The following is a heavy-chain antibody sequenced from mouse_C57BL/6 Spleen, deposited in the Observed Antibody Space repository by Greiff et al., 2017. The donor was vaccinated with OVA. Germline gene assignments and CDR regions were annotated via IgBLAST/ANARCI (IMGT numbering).Heavy chain of an antibody. Sequence: EVTLVESGGGLVQPGGSLSLSCAASGFTFTDYYMSWVSQPPGKALEWLGFIRNKANGYTTEYSASVKGRFTISRDNSQSILYLQMNALRAEDSATYYCARYYGSSHWYFDVWGTGTTVTVSS. CDR2: IRNKANGYTT. CDR1: GFTFTDYY. D-gene: IGHD1-1*01. J-gene: IGHJ1*03. CDR3: ARYYGSSHWYFDV. V-gene: IGHV7-3*01.